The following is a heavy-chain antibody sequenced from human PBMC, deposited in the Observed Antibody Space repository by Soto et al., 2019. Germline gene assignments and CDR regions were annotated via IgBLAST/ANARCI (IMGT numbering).Heavy chain of an antibody. V-gene: IGHV3-74*01. CDR1: GFIFKMYW. D-gene: IGHD3-10*01. CDR3: TRGPRPISTGTGAY. Sequence: PGGSLRLSCAASGFIFKMYWMHWVRQSPGKGLAWISRIYNDGTYSDYADSVRGRFTISRDNVNDTLYLQMNNLRAKDSGLYYCTRGPRPISTGTGAYWGQGTQVTVSS. J-gene: IGHJ4*02. CDR2: IYNDGTYS.